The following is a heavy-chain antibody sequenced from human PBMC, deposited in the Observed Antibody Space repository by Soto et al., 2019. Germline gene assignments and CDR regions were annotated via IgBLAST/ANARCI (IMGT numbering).Heavy chain of an antibody. Sequence: QVQLQESGPGLVKPSQTLSLTCTVSGGSISSGDYYWSWIRQPPGKGLEWIGYIYYSGSTYYNPSLKSRVTISVDTSKNQFSLKLSSVTAADTAVYYCARGVDIAVAGPTFDYWGQGTLVTVSS. CDR3: ARGVDIAVAGPTFDY. V-gene: IGHV4-30-4*01. CDR2: IYYSGST. J-gene: IGHJ4*02. CDR1: GGSISSGDYY. D-gene: IGHD6-19*01.